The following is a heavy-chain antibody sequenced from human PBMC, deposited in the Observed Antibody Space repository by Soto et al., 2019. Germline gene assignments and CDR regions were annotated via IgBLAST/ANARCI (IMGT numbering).Heavy chain of an antibody. CDR2: ISGSGGST. J-gene: IGHJ6*02. V-gene: IGHV3-23*01. Sequence: EVQLLESGGGLVQPGGSLRLSCAASGFTFSSYAMSWVRQAPGKGLEWVSAISGSGGSTYYADSVKGRFTISRDNSKNTLYLQMNSLRAEDTAVYYCAKDHMPARLFYYYYGMDVWGQGTTVTVSS. CDR1: GFTFSSYA. CDR3: AKDHMPARLFYYYYGMDV. D-gene: IGHD2-2*01.